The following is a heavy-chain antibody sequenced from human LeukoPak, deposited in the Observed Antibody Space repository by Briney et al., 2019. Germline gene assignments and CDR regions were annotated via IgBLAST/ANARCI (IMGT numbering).Heavy chain of an antibody. V-gene: IGHV4-31*03. Sequence: PSETLSLTCTVSGGSISSGGYYWSWIRQHPGKGLEWIGYIYYSGSTYYNPSLKSRVTISVDTSKNQFSLKLSSVTAADTAVYYCARALGGTYYYGSGSYHYFDYWGQGTLVTVSS. J-gene: IGHJ4*02. CDR1: GGSISSGGYY. CDR2: IYYSGST. D-gene: IGHD3-10*01. CDR3: ARALGGTYYYGSGSYHYFDY.